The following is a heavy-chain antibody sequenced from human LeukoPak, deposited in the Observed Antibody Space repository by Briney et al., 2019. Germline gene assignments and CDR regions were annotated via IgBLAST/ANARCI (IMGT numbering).Heavy chain of an antibody. J-gene: IGHJ4*02. Sequence: SETLSLTCTVSGGSISSYYWSWIRQPPGKGLEWIGYIYYSGSTNYNPSLRSRVTISVDTSKNQFSLKLSSVTAADTAVYYCAGEVGGGFFYFDSWGRGPLSPSPQ. V-gene: IGHV4-59*01. CDR1: GGSISSYY. D-gene: IGHD2-15*01. CDR3: AGEVGGGFFYFDS. CDR2: IYYSGST.